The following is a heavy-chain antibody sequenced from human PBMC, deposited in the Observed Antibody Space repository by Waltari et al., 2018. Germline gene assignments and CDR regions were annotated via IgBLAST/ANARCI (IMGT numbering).Heavy chain of an antibody. V-gene: IGHV1-18*01. CDR1: GYTFTSYG. CDR3: ARDVRWYQLLVAPGYFDY. D-gene: IGHD2-2*01. CDR2: ISAYNGNT. Sequence: QVQLVQSGAEVKKPGASVKVSCKASGYTFTSYGISWVRQAPGHGLEWMGWISAYNGNTNYAQKLQGRVTMTTDTSTSTAYMELRSLRSDDTAVYYCARDVRWYQLLVAPGYFDYWGQGTLVTVSS. J-gene: IGHJ4*02.